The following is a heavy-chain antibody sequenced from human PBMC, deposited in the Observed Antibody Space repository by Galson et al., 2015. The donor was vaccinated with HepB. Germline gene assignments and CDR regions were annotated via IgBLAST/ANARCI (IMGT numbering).Heavy chain of an antibody. CDR2: ISPYNDQT. CDR3: ARDYGDNSHPLYVDY. Sequence: SVKVSCKASGYTFTTYGISWVRQAPGQGLEWMGWISPYNDQTNYAQKVQGRVIMTTDTSTSTAYMEVRSLRSDDTAVYYCARDYGDNSHPLYVDYWGEGTLVTVSS. V-gene: IGHV1-18*01. J-gene: IGHJ4*02. CDR1: GYTFTTYG. D-gene: IGHD4-17*01.